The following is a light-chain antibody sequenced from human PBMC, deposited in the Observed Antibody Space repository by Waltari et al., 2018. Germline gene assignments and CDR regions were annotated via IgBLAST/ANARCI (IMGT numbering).Light chain of an antibody. Sequence: TVVTQEPSLSVSPGGTVTLTCGLCSGSVSTSNYPSWYQQTPGQAPRTLIYSTHTRPVAVRYRLSVSILGDEAALTITGAQGDDEADYYCRLYMGSGIWVVGGGTRLTVV. V-gene: IGLV8-61*01. J-gene: IGLJ2*01. CDR2: STH. CDR3: RLYMGSGIWV. CDR1: SGSVSTSNY.